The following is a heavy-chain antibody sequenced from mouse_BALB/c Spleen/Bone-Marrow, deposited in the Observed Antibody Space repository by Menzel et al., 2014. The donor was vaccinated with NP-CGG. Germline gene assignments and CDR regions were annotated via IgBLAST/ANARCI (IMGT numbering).Heavy chain of an antibody. V-gene: IGHV5-12-1*01. J-gene: IGHJ4*01. Sequence: EVKLQESGGGLVKPGGSLKLSCVASGFAFSSYDMSWVRQTPEKRLEWVAYISSGGGSTYYPDTVKGRFTISRDNAKNTLYLQMSSLKSEDTAMYYCARLDYGNYEGGAMDYWGQGTSVTVSS. CDR2: ISSGGGST. CDR3: ARLDYGNYEGGAMDY. D-gene: IGHD2-1*01. CDR1: GFAFSSYD.